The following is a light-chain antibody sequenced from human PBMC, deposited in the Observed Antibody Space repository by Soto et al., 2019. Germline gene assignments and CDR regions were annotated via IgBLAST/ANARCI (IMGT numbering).Light chain of an antibody. J-gene: IGKJ2*01. CDR1: QSVLYSSNNRDS. V-gene: IGKV4-1*01. Sequence: DIVMTQSPDSLAVSLGEGATINCKSSQSVLYSSNNRDSLAWYQQKPGLPPKLLIYWASIRASGVPDRFSGGGSRTDFTLTISSLQAEDVAVYYCQQYYSTMYTFGQGTKLVIK. CDR2: WAS. CDR3: QQYYSTMYT.